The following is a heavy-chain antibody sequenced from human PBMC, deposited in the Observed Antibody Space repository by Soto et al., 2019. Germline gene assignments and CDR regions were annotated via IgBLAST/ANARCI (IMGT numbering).Heavy chain of an antibody. CDR1: GDSITSSRYY. Sequence: QLVLQESGPGVVKPSETLSLTCSVSGDSITSSRYYWGWIRQTPQTGLKWIGSIYYSGSTFYNPSIKSRVTVSVDTSKNQFSLKLTSVSAADTSLYFCARQTASIVRQGDFDYWGQGTLVTVSS. D-gene: IGHD2-2*01. J-gene: IGHJ4*02. CDR3: ARQTASIVRQGDFDY. V-gene: IGHV4-39*01. CDR2: IYYSGST.